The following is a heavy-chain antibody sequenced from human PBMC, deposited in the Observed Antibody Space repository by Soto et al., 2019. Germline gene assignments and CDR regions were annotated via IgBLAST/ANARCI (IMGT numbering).Heavy chain of an antibody. D-gene: IGHD4-17*01. CDR2: IYYSGST. CDR1: GGSISSYY. Sequence: TSETLSLTCTVSGGSISSYYWSWIRQPPGKGLEWIGYIYYSGSTNYNPSLKSRVTISVDTSKNQFSLKLSSVTAADTAVYYCARVSVDYGDYDYYYYYMDVWGKGTTVTVSS. V-gene: IGHV4-59*01. CDR3: ARVSVDYGDYDYYYYYMDV. J-gene: IGHJ6*03.